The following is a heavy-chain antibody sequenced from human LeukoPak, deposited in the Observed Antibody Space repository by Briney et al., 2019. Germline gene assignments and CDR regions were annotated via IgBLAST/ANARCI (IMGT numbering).Heavy chain of an antibody. V-gene: IGHV4-39*01. CDR2: IYYSGST. D-gene: IGHD3-10*01. CDR3: ARHRYYYRSGSYYGAPYYMDV. J-gene: IGHJ6*03. Sequence: PSETLSLTCTVSGGSISSNSYYWGWIRQPPGKGLEWIGSIYYSGSTYYNPSLKSRVTISVDTSKNHFSLKLSSVTAADTAVYYCARHRYYYRSGSYYGAPYYMDVWGKGDHGHHLL. CDR1: GGSISSNSYY.